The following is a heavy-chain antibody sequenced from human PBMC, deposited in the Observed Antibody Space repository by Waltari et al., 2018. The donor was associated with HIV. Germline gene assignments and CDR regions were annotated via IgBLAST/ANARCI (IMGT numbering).Heavy chain of an antibody. D-gene: IGHD3-10*01. CDR1: GYAFTGFY. J-gene: IGHJ4*02. CDR3: ARDPSYGFGENDY. CDR2: INPKTGET. V-gene: IGHV1-2*02. Sequence: QVQLVESGAEVKKPGASLKVSCKASGYAFTGFYIHWVRQAPGQGLEWVGWINPKTGETNLAQKFQGRVTMTRDTSISTAYMELSRLTSDDTAVYYCARDPSYGFGENDYWGQGTLFTVSS.